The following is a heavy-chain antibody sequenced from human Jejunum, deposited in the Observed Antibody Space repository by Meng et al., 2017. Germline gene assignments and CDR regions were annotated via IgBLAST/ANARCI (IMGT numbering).Heavy chain of an antibody. D-gene: IGHD4/OR15-4a*01. Sequence: QVQLQQWGAGLLKPSETLSLTCAVYGESFTTYYWNWIRQPPGKGLEWIGEVTHSEGTNYNPSLKSRVTISVDMSKNQFSLKLSSVTAADTAVYYCARGQDRAKTGYWGQGTLVTVSS. V-gene: IGHV4-34*01. CDR3: ARGQDRAKTGY. J-gene: IGHJ4*02. CDR2: VTHSEGT. CDR1: GESFTTYY.